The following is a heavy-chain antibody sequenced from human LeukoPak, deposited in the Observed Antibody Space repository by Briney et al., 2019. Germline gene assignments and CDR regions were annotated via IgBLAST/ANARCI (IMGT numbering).Heavy chain of an antibody. CDR3: ARAKRMVRRVLDY. CDR1: GGSFSGYY. CDR2: INHSGST. Sequence: SETLSLTCAVYGGSFSGYYWSWIRQPPGRGREGIGEINHSGSTNYTPSLKSRVTISVDTSKNQFSLKLSSVTAADTAVYYCARAKRMVRRVLDYWGQGTLVTVSS. D-gene: IGHD3-10*01. J-gene: IGHJ4*02. V-gene: IGHV4-34*01.